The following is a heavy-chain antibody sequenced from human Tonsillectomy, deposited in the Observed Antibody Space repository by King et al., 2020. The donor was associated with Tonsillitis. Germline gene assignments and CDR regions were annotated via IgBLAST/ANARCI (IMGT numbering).Heavy chain of an antibody. CDR2: IYPGDSDT. J-gene: IGHJ4*02. CDR1: GYSFTSYW. V-gene: IGHV5-51*01. Sequence: VQLVESGAEVKKPGESLKISCKGSGYSFTSYWIGWVRQMPGKGLEWMGIIYPGDSDTRYSPSFQGQVTISAEKSISTAYLQWSSLKASDTAMYYCARGYYYDSSGYDDFDYWGQGTLVTVSS. D-gene: IGHD3-22*01. CDR3: ARGYYYDSSGYDDFDY.